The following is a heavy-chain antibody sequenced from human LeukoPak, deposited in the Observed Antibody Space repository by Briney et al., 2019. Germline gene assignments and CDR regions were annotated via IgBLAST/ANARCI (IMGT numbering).Heavy chain of an antibody. CDR2: IWHDGSHK. CDR3: AREIFGSGSFPDY. V-gene: IGHV3-33*01. D-gene: IGHD3-10*01. CDR1: GFTFSTYA. Sequence: GRSLRLSCAASGFTFSTYAMHWVRQAPGKGLEWVSLIWHDGSHKYYTDSVRGRFTISRDNSKSTVYLQMNSVGAEDTAVYYCAREIFGSGSFPDYWGQEPWSPSPQ. J-gene: IGHJ4*01.